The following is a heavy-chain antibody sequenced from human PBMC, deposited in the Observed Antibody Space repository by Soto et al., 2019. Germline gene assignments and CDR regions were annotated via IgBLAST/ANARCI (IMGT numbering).Heavy chain of an antibody. J-gene: IGHJ6*03. V-gene: IGHV3-23*01. Sequence: GGSLRLSCAASGFTFSSYAMSWVRQAPGKGLEWVSAISGSGGTIYYADSVKGRFTISRDNAKNSLYLQMNSLRAEDTAVYYCARDLSYCSGGSCYSNYYYYYMDVWGKGTTVTVSS. D-gene: IGHD2-15*01. CDR2: ISGSGGTI. CDR3: ARDLSYCSGGSCYSNYYYYYMDV. CDR1: GFTFSSYA.